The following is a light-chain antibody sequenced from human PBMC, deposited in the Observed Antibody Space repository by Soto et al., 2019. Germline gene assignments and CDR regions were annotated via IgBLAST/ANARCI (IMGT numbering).Light chain of an antibody. CDR2: GAS. J-gene: IGKJ1*01. Sequence: EIVLTQSPGTPSLFPGERATLSCRASQSVRSAYLAWYQQKPGQAPRLLIYGASSRATGVPDRFSGSGSGTDFTLTIRRLEPEDFALYYCQQYGGSPQTFGPGTKVEI. CDR1: QSVRSAY. CDR3: QQYGGSPQT. V-gene: IGKV3-20*01.